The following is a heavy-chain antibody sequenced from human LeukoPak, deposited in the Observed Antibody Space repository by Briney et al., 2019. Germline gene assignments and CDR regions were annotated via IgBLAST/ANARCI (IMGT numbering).Heavy chain of an antibody. D-gene: IGHD3-10*01. Sequence: SETLSLTCALSGGSITDYFYNWVRQPPGKGLEWIGEINHSGSSTYNPSLKSRVIISVDTSKNQLSLQLTSVTAADTAVYYCARVGDLFGAHRVRGLPPDYYYMDVWGKGTMVTVSS. J-gene: IGHJ6*03. V-gene: IGHV4-34*01. CDR2: INHSGSS. CDR3: ARVGDLFGAHRVRGLPPDYYYMDV. CDR1: GGSITDYF.